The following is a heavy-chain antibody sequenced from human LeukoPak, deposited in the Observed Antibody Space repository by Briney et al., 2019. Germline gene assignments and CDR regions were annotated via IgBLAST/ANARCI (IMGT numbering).Heavy chain of an antibody. CDR2: IWNDGITT. J-gene: IGHJ4*02. D-gene: IGHD3-9*01. CDR1: GFTFKVCG. Sequence: GGSLRLSCAASGFTFKVCGMHWVRQAPGKGLEWVGVIWNDGITTFYGDSVRGRFTISRDNSKNTLYLQMNSLRAEGTAVYYCARDRTNFVDYWGQGTLVTVSS. V-gene: IGHV3-33*01. CDR3: ARDRTNFVDY.